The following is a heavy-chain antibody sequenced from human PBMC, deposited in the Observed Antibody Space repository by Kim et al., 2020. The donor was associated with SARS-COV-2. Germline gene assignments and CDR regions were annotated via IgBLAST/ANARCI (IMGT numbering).Heavy chain of an antibody. Sequence: TSYAGSVKGRFTISRDNANNRLFLQMYSLRAEDTAVYYCVRDLRNDDYWGQGTLVSVSS. J-gene: IGHJ4*02. CDR2: T. CDR3: VRDLRNDDY. V-gene: IGHV3-74*01. D-gene: IGHD1-1*01.